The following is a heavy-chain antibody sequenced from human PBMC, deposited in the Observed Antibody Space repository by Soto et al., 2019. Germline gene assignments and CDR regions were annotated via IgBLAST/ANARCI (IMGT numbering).Heavy chain of an antibody. CDR2: IYYSGST. D-gene: IGHD2-15*01. J-gene: IGHJ6*02. V-gene: IGHV4-59*01. CDR3: ARCCSGGSFYSVVYYGMDV. Sequence: SETLSLTCTVSGGSISSYYWSWIRQPPGKGLEWIGYIYYSGSTNYNPSLKSRVTISVDTSKNQFSLKLSSVTAADTAVYYCARCCSGGSFYSVVYYGMDVWGQGTTGPVS. CDR1: GGSISSYY.